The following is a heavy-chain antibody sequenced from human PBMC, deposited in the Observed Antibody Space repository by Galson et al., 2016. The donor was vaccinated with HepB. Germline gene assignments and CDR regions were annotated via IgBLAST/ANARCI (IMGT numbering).Heavy chain of an antibody. CDR1: GDSISSSKW. J-gene: IGHJ4*02. CDR2: IYHTGSST. D-gene: IGHD5-24*01. CDR3: ARFRGPIRDGYNFDY. Sequence: SETLSLTCRVSGDSISSSKWWSWVRQSPGKGLEWIGEIYHTGSSTNYNPSLKSRLTMSIDNSKNQLSLNLTSVTAADTAVYYCARFRGPIRDGYNFDYWGQGTSVTVSS. V-gene: IGHV4-4*02.